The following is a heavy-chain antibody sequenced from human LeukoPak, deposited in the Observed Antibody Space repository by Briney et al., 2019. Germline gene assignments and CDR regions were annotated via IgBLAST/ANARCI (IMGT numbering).Heavy chain of an antibody. CDR3: ARGPYSSSWYLDNWFDP. CDR2: ISGSGGST. V-gene: IGHV3-23*01. J-gene: IGHJ5*02. CDR1: GFTFSSYA. Sequence: PGGSLRLSCAASGFTFSSYAMNWVRQAPGKGLEWVSAISGSGGSTYYADSVKGRFTISRDNSRNTLYLQMNSLRAEDTAVYYCARGPYSSSWYLDNWFDPWGQGTLVTVSS. D-gene: IGHD6-13*01.